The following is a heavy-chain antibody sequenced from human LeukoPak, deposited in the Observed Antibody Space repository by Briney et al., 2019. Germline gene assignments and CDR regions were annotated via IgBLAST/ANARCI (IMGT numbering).Heavy chain of an antibody. CDR2: IDPSDSYT. D-gene: IGHD6-19*01. Sequence: ESLKISCKGSGYSFSNYWIDWVRQMPGKGLEWMGRIDPSDSYTNYSPSFQGHVTISADKSISTAYLQWSSLKASDTAMYYCARHEGIAVADYWGQGTLVTVSS. CDR1: GYSFSNYW. V-gene: IGHV5-10-1*01. J-gene: IGHJ4*01. CDR3: ARHEGIAVADY.